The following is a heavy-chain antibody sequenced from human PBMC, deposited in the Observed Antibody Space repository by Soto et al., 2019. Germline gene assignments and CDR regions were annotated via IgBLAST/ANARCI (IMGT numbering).Heavy chain of an antibody. J-gene: IGHJ2*01. V-gene: IGHV3-20*04. CDR2: INWNGGRT. D-gene: IGHD6-13*01. Sequence: GGSLRLSCTASGFTFDDYDMSWVRQAPGKGLEWVSGINWNGGRTGYADSVKGRFTISRDNAKNSLYLQMNSLRAEDTALYYCERSHSSSWSGGYFDLWGRGTLDTVSS. CDR3: ERSHSSSWSGGYFDL. CDR1: GFTFDDYD.